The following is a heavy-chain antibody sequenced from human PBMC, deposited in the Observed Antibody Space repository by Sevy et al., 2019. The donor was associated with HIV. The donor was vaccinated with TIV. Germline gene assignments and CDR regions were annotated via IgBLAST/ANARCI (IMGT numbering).Heavy chain of an antibody. CDR2: IIPIFGTA. D-gene: IGHD1-26*01. V-gene: IGHV1-69*13. CDR3: ARGVHSGSYFGHSDAFDI. Sequence: ASVQVSCKASGGTFSSYAISWVRQAPGQGLEWMGGIIPIFGTANYAQKFQGRVTITADESTSTAYMELSSLRSEDTAVYYCARGVHSGSYFGHSDAFDIWGQGTMVTVSS. J-gene: IGHJ3*02. CDR1: GGTFSSYA.